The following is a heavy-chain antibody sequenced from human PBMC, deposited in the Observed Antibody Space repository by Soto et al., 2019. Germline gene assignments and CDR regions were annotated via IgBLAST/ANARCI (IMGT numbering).Heavy chain of an antibody. CDR1: GFTFGNFW. V-gene: IGHV3-74*03. CDR2: IGPGGTDI. D-gene: IGHD1-26*01. J-gene: IGHJ5*02. Sequence: PGGSLRLSCSDSGFTFGNFWIHWVRQAPGKGLEWVSHIGPGGTDIVYADSVKGRFINSRDNARNTVYLQMNSLEAEDTAVYYCAKLPWEVAPSWGQGTLVTVSS. CDR3: AKLPWEVAPS.